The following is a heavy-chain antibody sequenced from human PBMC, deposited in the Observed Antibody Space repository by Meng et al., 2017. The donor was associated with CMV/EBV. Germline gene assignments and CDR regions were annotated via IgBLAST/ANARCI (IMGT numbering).Heavy chain of an antibody. D-gene: IGHD3-16*01. Sequence: CAASGYTFSSCWMHWVRQAPGKGLVWVSRINSDGSSTSYADSVKDRFTISRDNAKNTLYLQMNSLRAEDTAVYYCARGDYPYYFDYWGQGTLVTVSS. CDR2: INSDGSST. CDR3: ARGDYPYYFDY. J-gene: IGHJ4*02. V-gene: IGHV3-74*01. CDR1: GYTFSSCW.